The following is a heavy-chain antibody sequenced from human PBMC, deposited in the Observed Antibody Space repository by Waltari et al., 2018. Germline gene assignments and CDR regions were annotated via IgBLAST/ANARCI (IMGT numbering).Heavy chain of an antibody. CDR2: NYWDDAK. Sequence: QITLKESGPTLVKPTQTLPLTCALSGFSLSARGVGVGWIRQPPRKAPELLALNYWDDAKRYSPSLKSRLTIPKDTSKNQVVLTLTNMDPVDTATYYCAQVTSSWYPTFDYWGQGTLVTVSS. CDR3: AQVTSSWYPTFDY. J-gene: IGHJ4*02. D-gene: IGHD6-13*01. V-gene: IGHV2-5*02. CDR1: GFSLSARGVG.